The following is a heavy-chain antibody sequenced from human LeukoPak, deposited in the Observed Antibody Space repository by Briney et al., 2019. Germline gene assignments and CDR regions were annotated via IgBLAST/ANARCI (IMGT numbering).Heavy chain of an antibody. CDR2: ISYDGSNK. Sequence: PGRSLRLSYAASGFTFSSYGMHWVRQAPGKGLEWVAVISYDGSNKYYADSVKGRFTISRDNSKNTLYLQMNSLRAEDTAVYYCAKARPGTTYIGEGYWGQGTLVTVSS. D-gene: IGHD4-17*01. CDR1: GFTFSSYG. J-gene: IGHJ4*02. CDR3: AKARPGTTYIGEGY. V-gene: IGHV3-30*18.